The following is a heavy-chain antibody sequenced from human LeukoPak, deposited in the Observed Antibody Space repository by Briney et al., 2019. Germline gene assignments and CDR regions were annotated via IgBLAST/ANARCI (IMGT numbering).Heavy chain of an antibody. CDR3: VRSAFHAGSGNYYDY. V-gene: IGHV3-74*03. Sequence: SLRLSCAASGFTSSNYWIHWVRQAPGKGLLWVSRIDNAWSITTYADSVKGRFTISRDNAENTLYLQMNSLRVEDTAVYYCVRSAFHAGSGNYYDYWGQGTLVTVSS. CDR1: GFTSSNYW. CDR2: IDNAWSIT. D-gene: IGHD3-22*01. J-gene: IGHJ4*02.